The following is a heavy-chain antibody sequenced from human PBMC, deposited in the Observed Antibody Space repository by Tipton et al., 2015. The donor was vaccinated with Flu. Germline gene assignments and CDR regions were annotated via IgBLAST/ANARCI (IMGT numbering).Heavy chain of an antibody. CDR1: GGSISSYY. V-gene: IGHV4-4*07. J-gene: IGHJ4*02. CDR3: ARASGSGTYVIFDY. D-gene: IGHD3-10*01. CDR2: IFTIGGT. Sequence: GLVKPSETLSLTCTVSGGSISSYYWSWIRQPAGKGLEWIGRIFTIGGTNYNPSLQSRVAMSIDTSKSQFSLKLKSVTAADTAIYYCARASGSGTYVIFDYWGQGTLVTVSS.